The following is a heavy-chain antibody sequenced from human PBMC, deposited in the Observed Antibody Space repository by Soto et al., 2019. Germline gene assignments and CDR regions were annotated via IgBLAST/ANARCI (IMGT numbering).Heavy chain of an antibody. V-gene: IGHV4-39*01. J-gene: IGHJ4*02. Sequence: SETLSLTCTVSGGSISSSSYYWGWIRQPPGKGLEWIGSIYYSGSTYYNPSLKSRVTISVDTSKNQFSLKLSSVTAADTAVYYCATPGRNYYGRSGDPVSYCCQRILVTGS. D-gene: IGHD3-22*01. CDR1: GGSISSSSYY. CDR3: ATPGRNYYGRSGDPVSY. CDR2: IYYSGST.